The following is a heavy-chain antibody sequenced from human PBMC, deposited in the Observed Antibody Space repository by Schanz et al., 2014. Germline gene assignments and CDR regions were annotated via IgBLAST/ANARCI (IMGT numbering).Heavy chain of an antibody. CDR2: ITACNGDT. Sequence: QVQLVQSGAEVKKPGASVKVSCKASGYTFTSHGISWVRQAPGQGLEWMGGITACNGDTNYEQKLQGRVTMTRDTSTGTAYMELRSLRSGDTDVYECSCAGADYSSSWDFDYWGQGTMVTVSS. J-gene: IGHJ4*01. CDR1: GYTFTSHG. V-gene: IGHV1-18*01. D-gene: IGHD6-13*01. CDR3: SCAGADYSSSWDFDY.